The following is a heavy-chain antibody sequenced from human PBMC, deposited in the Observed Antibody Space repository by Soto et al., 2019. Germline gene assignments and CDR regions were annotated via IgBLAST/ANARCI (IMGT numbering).Heavy chain of an antibody. J-gene: IGHJ5*02. CDR1: GYTFISYY. CDR2: INPRGGSA. D-gene: IGHD2-15*01. Sequence: GASVKVSCKASGYTFISYYMHWVRQAPGQGLEWMGTINPRGGSATYAQKLQGRVSITTDTSTSTVYMELSSLRSEDTAVYYCARAVPSGTNLGWFDPWGQGTLVTVSS. CDR3: ARAVPSGTNLGWFDP. V-gene: IGHV1-46*04.